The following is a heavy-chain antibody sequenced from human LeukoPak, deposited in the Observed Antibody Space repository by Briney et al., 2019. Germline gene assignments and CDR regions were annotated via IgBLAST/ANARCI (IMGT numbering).Heavy chain of an antibody. D-gene: IGHD5-18*01. J-gene: IGHJ3*02. CDR3: ARAPYSYGFGVAFDI. CDR1: GGSISSYY. V-gene: IGHV4-59*01. Sequence: SETLSLTCTVSGGSISSYYWSWIRQPPGKGLEWIGYIYYSGSTNYNPSLRSRVTISVDTSKNQFSLKLSSVTAADTAVYYCARAPYSYGFGVAFDIWGQGTMVTVSS. CDR2: IYYSGST.